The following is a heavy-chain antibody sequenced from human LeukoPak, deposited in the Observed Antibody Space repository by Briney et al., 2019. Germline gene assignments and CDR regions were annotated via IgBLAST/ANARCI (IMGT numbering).Heavy chain of an antibody. V-gene: IGHV4-4*07. Sequence: SETLSLTCTVSVGSISSYYWSWIRQPAGKGLEWIGRIYTSGNTNYNPSLKSRVTMSVDTSNNQISLQLTSVTAADTAVYYCARDHRIGGSWGQGTLVTVSS. J-gene: IGHJ4*02. CDR2: IYTSGNT. CDR3: ARDHRIGGS. CDR1: VGSISSYY. D-gene: IGHD3-16*01.